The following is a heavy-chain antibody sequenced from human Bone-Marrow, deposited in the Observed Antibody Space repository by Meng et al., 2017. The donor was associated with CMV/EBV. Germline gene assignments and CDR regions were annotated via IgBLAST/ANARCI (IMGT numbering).Heavy chain of an antibody. CDR1: GGSFSGYY. D-gene: IGHD2-2*01. CDR3: ARGRICSSTSCHREYFQH. Sequence: SETLSLTCAVYGGSFSGYYWSWIRQPPGKGLEWIGEINHSGSTNYNPSLKSRVTISVDTSKNQFSLKLSSVTAADTAVYYSARGRICSSTSCHREYFQHWGQGTLVTVSS. CDR2: INHSGST. V-gene: IGHV4-34*01. J-gene: IGHJ1*01.